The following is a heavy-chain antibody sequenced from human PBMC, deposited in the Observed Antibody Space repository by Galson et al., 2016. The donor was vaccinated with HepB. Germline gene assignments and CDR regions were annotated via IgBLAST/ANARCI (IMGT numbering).Heavy chain of an antibody. D-gene: IGHD1-14*01. V-gene: IGHV4-39*01. CDR1: GDSISSRSYY. Sequence: SETLSLTCTVSGDSISSRSYYWGWIRQPPGKGLEWIGSIYYSGGTYFKPSLKSRLIISVDTSKKQFSLKMSSVTAADTAVYYCARLRRRGPDDAFDSWGQGTMVTVSS. J-gene: IGHJ3*02. CDR2: IYYSGGT. CDR3: ARLRRRGPDDAFDS.